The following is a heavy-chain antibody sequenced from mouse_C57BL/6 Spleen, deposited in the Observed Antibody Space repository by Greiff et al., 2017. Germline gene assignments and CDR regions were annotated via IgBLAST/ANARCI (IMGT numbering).Heavy chain of an antibody. CDR3: ARGGASGAGFAY. V-gene: IGHV1-53*01. CDR1: GYTFTSYW. D-gene: IGHD4-1*01. CDR2: INPSNGGT. Sequence: QVQLQQPGTELVKPGASVKLSCKASGYTFTSYWMHWVKQRPGQGLEWIGNINPSNGGTNYNEKFKSKATLTVDKSSSTAYMQLSSLTSEDSAVYYYARGGASGAGFAYWGQGTLVTVSA. J-gene: IGHJ3*01.